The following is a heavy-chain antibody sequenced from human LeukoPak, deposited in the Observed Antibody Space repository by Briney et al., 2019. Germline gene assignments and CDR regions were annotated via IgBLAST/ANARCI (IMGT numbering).Heavy chain of an antibody. V-gene: IGHV4-59*08. J-gene: IGHJ5*02. D-gene: IGHD6-13*01. CDR2: IYYSGST. CDR3: ARGGYSSSWYHWFDP. Sequence: PSETLSLTCTVSGGSISSYYWSWIRRPAGKGLEWIGSIYYSGSTYYNPSLKSRVTISVDTSKNQFSLKLSSVTAADTAVYYCARGGYSSSWYHWFDPWGQGTLVTVSS. CDR1: GGSISSYY.